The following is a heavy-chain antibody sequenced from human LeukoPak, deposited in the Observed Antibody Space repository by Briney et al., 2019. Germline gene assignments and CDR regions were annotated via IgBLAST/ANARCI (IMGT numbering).Heavy chain of an antibody. CDR3: ARDRGTWNDDGFDY. Sequence: SETLSLTCAVYGGSFSGYYWSRIRQPPGKGLEWIGEINHSGSTNYNPSLKSRVTMSVDTSKNQFSLKLSSVTAADTAVYYCARDRGTWNDDGFDYWGQGTLVTVSS. J-gene: IGHJ4*02. V-gene: IGHV4-34*01. CDR2: INHSGST. D-gene: IGHD1-1*01. CDR1: GGSFSGYY.